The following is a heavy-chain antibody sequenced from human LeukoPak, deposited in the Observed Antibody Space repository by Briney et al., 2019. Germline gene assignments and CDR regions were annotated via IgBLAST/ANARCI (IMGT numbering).Heavy chain of an antibody. Sequence: SSETLSLTCTVSGGSISSGGYYWSWIRQHPGKGLEWIGYIYYSGSTCYNPSLKSRVTISVDTSKNQFSLKLSSVTAADTAVYYCARVPLYYYDSSGYCFDYWGQGTLVTVSS. J-gene: IGHJ4*02. CDR2: IYYSGST. CDR1: GGSISSGGYY. CDR3: ARVPLYYYDSSGYCFDY. D-gene: IGHD3-22*01. V-gene: IGHV4-31*03.